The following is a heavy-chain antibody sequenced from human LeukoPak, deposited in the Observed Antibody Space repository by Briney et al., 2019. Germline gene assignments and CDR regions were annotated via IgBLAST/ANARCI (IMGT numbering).Heavy chain of an antibody. CDR2: IYYSGSN. V-gene: IGHV4-30-4*08. J-gene: IGHJ4*02. D-gene: IGHD3-22*01. CDR1: SGSISSGDYD. Sequence: SETLSLTCTVSSGSISSGDYDWSWISQAPGRGLEWIRYIYYSGSNYYNPSLKSRVTISVDTSKNQFSLKLSSVTAAETAVYYCARIPKRAYYYDSSSYYFYYWGQGTLVTVSS. CDR3: ARIPKRAYYYDSSSYYFYY.